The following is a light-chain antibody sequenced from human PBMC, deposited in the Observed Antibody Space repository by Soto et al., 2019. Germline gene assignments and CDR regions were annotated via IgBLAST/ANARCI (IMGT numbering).Light chain of an antibody. CDR2: DVS. J-gene: IGLJ3*02. V-gene: IGLV2-11*01. Sequence: QSVLTQPRSVSGSPGQSVTISCTGTSSDVGGYKYVSWYQQHPGNAPKLMIYDVSKRPSGVPDRFSGYKSGNTASLTISGLQAEDEADYYCCSYAGSYTWVVGGGTKVTVL. CDR1: SSDVGGYKY. CDR3: CSYAGSYTWV.